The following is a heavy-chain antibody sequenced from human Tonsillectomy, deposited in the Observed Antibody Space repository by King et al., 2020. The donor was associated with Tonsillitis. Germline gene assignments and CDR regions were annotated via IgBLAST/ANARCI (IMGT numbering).Heavy chain of an antibody. V-gene: IGHV4-31*03. CDR3: AGDVGVVGRYYYGMDV. CDR1: GGSISSGGYF. J-gene: IGHJ6*02. Sequence: VQLQESGPGLVKPSQTLSLTCTVSGGSISSGGYFWSWIRQHPGKGLEWIGYIYYSGSTYYNPSLKSRVTISVDTSKNQFSLKLSSVTGADTAGYYCAGDVGVVGRYYYGMDVWGRGTTVTVSS. CDR2: IYYSGST. D-gene: IGHD3-3*01.